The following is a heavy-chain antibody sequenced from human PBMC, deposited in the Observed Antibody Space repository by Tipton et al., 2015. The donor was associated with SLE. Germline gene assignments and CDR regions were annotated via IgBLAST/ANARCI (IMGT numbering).Heavy chain of an antibody. D-gene: IGHD2-2*01. CDR2: IYHSGST. J-gene: IGHJ4*02. V-gene: IGHV4-59*08. CDR1: GDSVSSYY. CDR3: AGHGRGSAFFDY. Sequence: TLSLTCTVSGDSVSSYYWSWIRQPPGKGLEWIGNIYHSGSTKYNPSLKSRVSTSVDTSKNQFSLKLSSVTAADTAVYYCAGHGRGSAFFDYWGQGTLVTVSS.